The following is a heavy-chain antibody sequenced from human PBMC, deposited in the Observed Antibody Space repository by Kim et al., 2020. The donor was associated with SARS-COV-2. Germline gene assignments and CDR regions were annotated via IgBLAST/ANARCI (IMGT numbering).Heavy chain of an antibody. CDR1: GFTFSSYA. J-gene: IGHJ3*02. CDR2: ISSNGGST. Sequence: GGSLRLSCAASGFTFSSYAMHWVRQAPGKGLEYVSAISSNGGSTYYANSVKGRFTISRDNSKNTLYLQMGSLRAEDMAVYYCARDSSGYYYVRGTAFDIWGQGTMVTVSS. D-gene: IGHD3-22*01. CDR3: ARDSSGYYYVRGTAFDI. V-gene: IGHV3-64*01.